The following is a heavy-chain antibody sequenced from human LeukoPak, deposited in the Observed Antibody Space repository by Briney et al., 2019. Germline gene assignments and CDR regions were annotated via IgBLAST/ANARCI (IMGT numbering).Heavy chain of an antibody. Sequence: ASVKVSCKASGYTFTGYYMHWVRQAPGQGLEWMGWINPNSGGTNYAQKFQGRVTMTRGTSISTAYMELSRLRSDDTAVYYCARDEWELLRPFDYWGQGTLVTVSS. CDR2: INPNSGGT. J-gene: IGHJ4*02. D-gene: IGHD1-26*01. V-gene: IGHV1-2*02. CDR3: ARDEWELLRPFDY. CDR1: GYTFTGYY.